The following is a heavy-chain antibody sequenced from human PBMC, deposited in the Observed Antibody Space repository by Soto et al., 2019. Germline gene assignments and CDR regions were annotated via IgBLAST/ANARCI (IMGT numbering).Heavy chain of an antibody. CDR3: ASPIVGPTN. CDR1: GGTFTSLT. D-gene: IGHD1-26*01. V-gene: IGHV1-69*02. Sequence: QVQLVQSGAEVKKPGSSVKVSCTASGGTFTSLTMSWVRQAPGQGLEWMGRHIPIFGIANYAQQFQGRVTITADKSTNTSYMELSSLSSEDTAIYYCASPIVGPTNWGQGTLVTVSS. CDR2: HIPIFGIA. J-gene: IGHJ4*02.